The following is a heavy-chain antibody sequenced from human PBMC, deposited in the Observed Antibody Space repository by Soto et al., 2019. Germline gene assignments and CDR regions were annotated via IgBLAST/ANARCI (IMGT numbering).Heavy chain of an antibody. Sequence: PSETLSLTCTVSGGSISSGGYYWSWIRQHPGKGLEWIGYIYYSGSTYYNPPLKSRVTISVDTSKNQFSLKLSSVTAADTAVYYCASGLRGYSYGHEVWFDPWGQGTLVTVSS. CDR3: ASGLRGYSYGHEVWFDP. D-gene: IGHD5-18*01. J-gene: IGHJ5*02. CDR2: IYYSGST. V-gene: IGHV4-31*03. CDR1: GGSISSGGYY.